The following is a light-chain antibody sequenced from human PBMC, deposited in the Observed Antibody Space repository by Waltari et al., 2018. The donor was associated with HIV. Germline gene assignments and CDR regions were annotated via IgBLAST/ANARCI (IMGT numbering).Light chain of an antibody. CDR1: SSDVGGYNY. CDR3: CSYAGSYPVV. CDR2: DVS. J-gene: IGLJ3*02. V-gene: IGLV2-11*01. Sequence: QSALTQPRSVSGSPGQSVTISCTGTSSDVGGYNYVSWYQQHPGKAPKFIMYDVSKRPSGVPDRFSGSKSGNTASLTISGLQAVDEADYYCCSYAGSYPVVFGGGTKLTVL.